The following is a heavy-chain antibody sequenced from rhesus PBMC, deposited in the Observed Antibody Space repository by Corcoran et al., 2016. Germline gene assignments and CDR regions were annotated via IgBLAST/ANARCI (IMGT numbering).Heavy chain of an antibody. CDR3: AREGGY. Sequence: QLQLQESGPGLVKPSETLSLTCAVSGGPISSNYWSWIRQPPGKGLEWIGRISGSGWRIDYNPSLQSRTTISIVTSKHQFSLKLSSVTAADTAVYYCAREGGYWGQGVLVTVSS. CDR1: GGPISSNY. J-gene: IGHJ4*01. CDR2: ISGSGWRI. D-gene: IGHD3-34*01. V-gene: IGHV4-173*01.